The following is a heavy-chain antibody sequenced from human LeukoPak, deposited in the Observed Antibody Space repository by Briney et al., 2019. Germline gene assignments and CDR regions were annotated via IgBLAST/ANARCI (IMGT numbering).Heavy chain of an antibody. V-gene: IGHV4-61*02. Sequence: SQTLSLTCTVSGGSISSGSYYWSWIRQPAGKGLEWIGRIYSSGSTNYNPSLKSRVTISLDTSKNQFSLKLSSVTAADTAVYYCASVYCTNGVCYGFDYWGQGTLVTVSS. CDR2: IYSSGST. J-gene: IGHJ4*02. CDR1: GGSISSGSYY. D-gene: IGHD2-8*01. CDR3: ASVYCTNGVCYGFDY.